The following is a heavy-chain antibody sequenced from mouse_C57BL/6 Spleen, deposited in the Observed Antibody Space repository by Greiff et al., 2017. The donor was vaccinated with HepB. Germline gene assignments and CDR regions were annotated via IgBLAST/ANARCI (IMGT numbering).Heavy chain of an antibody. Sequence: VQLQQSGAELVRPGASVKLSCTASGFNIKDYYMHWVKQRPEQGLEWIGRIDPEDGDTEYAPKFQGKAPMTADTSSNTAYLQRSSLTSEDTAVYYCTTHSNYWYFDVWGTGTTVTVSS. CDR2: IDPEDGDT. J-gene: IGHJ1*03. V-gene: IGHV14-1*01. D-gene: IGHD2-5*01. CDR3: TTHSNYWYFDV. CDR1: GFNIKDYY.